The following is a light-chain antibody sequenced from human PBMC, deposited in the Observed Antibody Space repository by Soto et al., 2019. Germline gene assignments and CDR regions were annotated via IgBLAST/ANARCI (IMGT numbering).Light chain of an antibody. V-gene: IGKV1-39*01. J-gene: IGKJ1*01. CDR3: QQTSRIPWT. CDR2: AAS. Sequence: DIQMTQSPSSLSASVGGRVTMTCRPSQSISSYVNWYQQEPGKAPKLLISAASRLQSGVPSRFSGSGSGTDFTLPISSLHPADFATPSCQQTSRIPWTSGQGTKVDIK. CDR1: QSISSY.